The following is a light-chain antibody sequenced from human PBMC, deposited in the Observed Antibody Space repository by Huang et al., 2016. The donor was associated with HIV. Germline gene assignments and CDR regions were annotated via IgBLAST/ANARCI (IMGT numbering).Light chain of an antibody. V-gene: IGKV3-15*01. J-gene: IGKJ4*01. CDR1: RSVSSN. CDR3: QQYNNWLLS. Sequence: IVMTQSPATLSVSPGERVTVACRANRSVSSNLAGYQQRPGQAPRIRIYGSSTRAPGIPARFSGSGSWTDFSLTISSLQSEDFALYYCQQYNNWLLSFGGGTRVDI. CDR2: GSS.